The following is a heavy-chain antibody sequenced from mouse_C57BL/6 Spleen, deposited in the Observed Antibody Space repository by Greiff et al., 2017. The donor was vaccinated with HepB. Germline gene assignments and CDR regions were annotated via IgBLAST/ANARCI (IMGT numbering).Heavy chain of an antibody. CDR2: ISDGGSYT. CDR1: GFTFSSYA. CDR3: ARQRLRANYYAMDY. Sequence: EVQRVESGGGLVKPGGSLKLSCAASGFTFSSYAMSWVRQTPEKRLEWVATISDGGSYTYYPDNVKGRFTISRDNAKNNLYLQMSHLKSEDTAMYYCARQRLRANYYAMDYWGQGTSVTVSS. D-gene: IGHD1-1*01. V-gene: IGHV5-4*01. J-gene: IGHJ4*01.